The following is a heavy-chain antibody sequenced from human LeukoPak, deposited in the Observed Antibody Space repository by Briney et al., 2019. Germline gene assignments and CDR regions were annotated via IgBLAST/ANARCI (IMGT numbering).Heavy chain of an antibody. J-gene: IGHJ3*02. CDR3: ARGPYSYDSSGAFDI. D-gene: IGHD3-22*01. CDR2: ISSSGST. V-gene: IGHV4-61*02. CDR1: GDSISSGDYY. Sequence: SETLSLTCTVSGDSISSGDYYWSWIRQPAGKGLERIGRISSSGSTNYNPSLKSRVTISVDTSKNQFSLKLSSVTAADTAVYFCARGPYSYDSSGAFDIWGQGTMVTVSS.